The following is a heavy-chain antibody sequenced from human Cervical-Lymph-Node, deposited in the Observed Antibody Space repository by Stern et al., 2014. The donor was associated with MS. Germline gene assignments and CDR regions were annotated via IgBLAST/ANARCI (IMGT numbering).Heavy chain of an antibody. J-gene: IGHJ4*02. D-gene: IGHD3-3*01. Sequence: QLQLQESGPGLVKPSETLSLTCSVSGGSISSYYWNWIRQPPGKGLEWIAHVHYSGTTNHNPSLQSRVTILLDPSMKQISLKLTSGTAADTAVYYFAGSGTYYPDYWGQGILVTVSS. CDR2: VHYSGTT. CDR1: GGSISSYY. CDR3: AGSGTYYPDY. V-gene: IGHV4-59*08.